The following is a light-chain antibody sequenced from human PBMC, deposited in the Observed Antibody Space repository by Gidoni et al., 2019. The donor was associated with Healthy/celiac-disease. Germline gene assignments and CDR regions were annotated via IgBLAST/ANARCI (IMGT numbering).Light chain of an antibody. CDR2: GAS. CDR1: QSVSSSY. J-gene: IGKJ4*01. CDR3: QQYGIL. Sequence: ELVLTQSPGTLSLSPGERATLSCRASQSVSSSYLAWYQQKPGQAPRILIYGASSRATGIPDRFSGSGSGTDFTLTISRLEPEDFAVYYCQQYGILFXGXTKVEIK. V-gene: IGKV3-20*01.